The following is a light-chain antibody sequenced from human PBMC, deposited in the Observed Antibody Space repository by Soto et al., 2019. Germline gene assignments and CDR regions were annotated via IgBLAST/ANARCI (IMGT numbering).Light chain of an antibody. V-gene: IGLV2-8*01. CDR3: SSYAGSNHYV. CDR1: SSDVGGYNY. Sequence: QSVLTQPPSASGSPGQSVTISCTGTSSDVGGYNYVSWYQQHPGKAPKLMIYEVSKRPSGVPDRFSGSKSGNTASLTVSGLQAEDEADYYCSSYAGSNHYVFGNGTKVT. J-gene: IGLJ1*01. CDR2: EVS.